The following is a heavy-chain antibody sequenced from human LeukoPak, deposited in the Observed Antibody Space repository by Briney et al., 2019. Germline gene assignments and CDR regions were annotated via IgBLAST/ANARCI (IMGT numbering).Heavy chain of an antibody. CDR3: AKDLGVVVRGVHY. CDR1: GFTFSSHA. D-gene: IGHD3-10*01. Sequence: GGSLRLSCAASGFTFSSHAMSWVRQAPGKGLEWVSAISGSGGSTYYADSVKGRFTIPRDNSKNTLYLQMNSLRAEDTAVYYCAKDLGVVVRGVHYWGQGTLVTVSS. CDR2: ISGSGGST. J-gene: IGHJ4*02. V-gene: IGHV3-23*01.